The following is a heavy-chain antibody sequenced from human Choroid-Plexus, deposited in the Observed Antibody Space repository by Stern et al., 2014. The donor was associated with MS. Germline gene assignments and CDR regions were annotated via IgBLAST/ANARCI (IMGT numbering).Heavy chain of an antibody. J-gene: IGHJ4*02. CDR1: GFTFSNFG. V-gene: IGHV3-30*18. CDR3: AKDRQWSTYFFDY. CDR2: ISYDGSDK. Sequence: VQLVESGGGVAQPGRPLILSCAASGFTFSNFGMHWVRQAPGKGLAWVALISYDGSDKYYADSVKGRFTIVRDNSKNTLYMHMNSLRAEDTAVYYCAKDRQWSTYFFDYWGQGSLVTVSS. D-gene: IGHD2-15*01.